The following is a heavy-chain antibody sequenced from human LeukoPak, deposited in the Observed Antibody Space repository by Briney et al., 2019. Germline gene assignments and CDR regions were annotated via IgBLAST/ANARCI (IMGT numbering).Heavy chain of an antibody. Sequence: GGSLRLSCRASGFTFSDYAMSWVRQAPGKGLEWVSGFSDNGGYTYYADSVKGRFTISRDNSKNTLFMQMNSLRVEDTAIYYCAEDRGSVAVAGIDYWGQGTLVTVSS. J-gene: IGHJ4*02. CDR2: FSDNGGYT. V-gene: IGHV3-23*01. CDR1: GFTFSDYA. D-gene: IGHD6-19*01. CDR3: AEDRGSVAVAGIDY.